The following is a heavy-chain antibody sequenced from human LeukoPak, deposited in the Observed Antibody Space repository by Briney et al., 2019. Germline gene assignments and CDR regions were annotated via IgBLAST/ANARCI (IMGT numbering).Heavy chain of an antibody. V-gene: IGHV3-7*01. CDR3: ARAETVSWFDP. CDR1: GFTFSKYW. CDR2: IKEDGSAK. Sequence: GGSLRLSCAASGFTFSKYWMTWVRQAPGKGLEWVANIKEDGSAKYYMDSVRGRFTISRDNSKNTLYLQMNSLRAEDTAVYYCARAETVSWFDPWGQGTLVTVSS. J-gene: IGHJ5*02.